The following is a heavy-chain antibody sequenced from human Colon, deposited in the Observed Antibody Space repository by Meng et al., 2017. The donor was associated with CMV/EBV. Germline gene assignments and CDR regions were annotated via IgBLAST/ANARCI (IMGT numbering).Heavy chain of an antibody. CDR3: VKDHKD. V-gene: IGHV3-23*01. CDR1: GFTFSSYA. Sequence: GSLCLSCVGSGFTFSSYALSWVRQAPGKGLEWVSTVSGSSITTYYADSVKGRFTISRDNYNDILSLEMNSLRVEDTALYYCVKDHKDWGHGTPVTVSS. J-gene: IGHJ4*01. CDR2: VSGSSITT.